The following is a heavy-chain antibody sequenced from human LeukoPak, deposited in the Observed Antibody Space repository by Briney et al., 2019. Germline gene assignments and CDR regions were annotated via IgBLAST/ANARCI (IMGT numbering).Heavy chain of an antibody. J-gene: IGHJ6*02. CDR2: ISWDGGST. V-gene: IGHV3-43*01. CDR3: AKDGSSSWYEENYYGMDV. Sequence: GGSLRLSCAASGFTFDDYTMHWVRQAPGKGLEWVSLISWDGGSTYYADSVKGRFTISRGNSKNSLYLQMNSLRTEDTALYYCAKDGSSSWYEENYYGMDVWGQGTTVTVFS. D-gene: IGHD6-13*01. CDR1: GFTFDDYT.